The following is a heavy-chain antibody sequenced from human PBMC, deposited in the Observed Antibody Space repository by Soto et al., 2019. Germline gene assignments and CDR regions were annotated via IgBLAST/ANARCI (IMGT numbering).Heavy chain of an antibody. Sequence: PSETLSLTCTFSGCSFSRGGYYLCWIRQHPGKGLEWIGYIYYSGSANYNPSLKSRVTMSVDTSKNQFSLKLTSVNAADTAVYYCTRGGDAYKNGHWGQGTLVTVSS. CDR1: GCSFSRGGYY. D-gene: IGHD2-21*01. CDR3: TRGGDAYKNGH. J-gene: IGHJ4*02. V-gene: IGHV4-61*08. CDR2: IYYSGSA.